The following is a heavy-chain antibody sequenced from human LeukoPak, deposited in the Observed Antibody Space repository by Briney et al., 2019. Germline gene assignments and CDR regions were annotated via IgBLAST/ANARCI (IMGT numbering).Heavy chain of an antibody. Sequence: PSETLSLTCAVYGGSFSGYYWSWIRQPPGKGLEWIGEINHSGSTNYNPSLKSRVTISVDTSKNQFSLKLSSVTAADTAVYYCARDGGGSGLDYWGQGTLVTVSS. CDR1: GGSFSGYY. J-gene: IGHJ4*02. D-gene: IGHD3-16*01. CDR2: INHSGST. V-gene: IGHV4-34*01. CDR3: ARDGGGSGLDY.